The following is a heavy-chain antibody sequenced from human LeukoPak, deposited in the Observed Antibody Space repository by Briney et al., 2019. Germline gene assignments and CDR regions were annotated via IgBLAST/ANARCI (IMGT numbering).Heavy chain of an antibody. D-gene: IGHD3-22*01. V-gene: IGHV3-23*01. Sequence: PGGSLRLSCAASGFTFSSYGMSWVRQAPGKGLEWVSAISGSGGSTYYADSVKGRFTISRDNSKNTLYLQMNSLRAEDTAVYYCAKDLYAGIVVVIMDYWGQGTLVTVSS. CDR1: GFTFSSYG. J-gene: IGHJ4*02. CDR3: AKDLYAGIVVVIMDY. CDR2: ISGSGGST.